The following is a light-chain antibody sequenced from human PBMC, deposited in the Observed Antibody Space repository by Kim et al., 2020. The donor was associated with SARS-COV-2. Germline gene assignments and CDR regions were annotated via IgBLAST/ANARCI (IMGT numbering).Light chain of an antibody. V-gene: IGLV3-19*01. CDR3: NSRDSSGNHVV. CDR1: SLRSYY. Sequence: LGQTVRIPCQGDSLRSYYASWYQQKPGQAPVLVIYGKNTRPSGIPDRFSGSSSGNTASLTITGAQAEDEADYYCNSRDSSGNHVVFGGGTQLTVL. CDR2: GKN. J-gene: IGLJ2*01.